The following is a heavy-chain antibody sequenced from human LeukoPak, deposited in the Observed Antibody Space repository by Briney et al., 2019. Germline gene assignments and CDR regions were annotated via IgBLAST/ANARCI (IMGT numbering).Heavy chain of an antibody. CDR3: ARASYDSSGYYFFDY. J-gene: IGHJ4*02. CDR2: IDSGGTSR. Sequence: GGSLRLSCVASGFTFSTYSINWVRQAPGKGLEWVSYIDSGGTSRYYADSARGRFTISRDNAKNSLYLQMNSLRAEDTAVYFRARASYDSSGYYFFDYWGQGTLVTVSS. D-gene: IGHD3-22*01. V-gene: IGHV3-21*06. CDR1: GFTFSTYS.